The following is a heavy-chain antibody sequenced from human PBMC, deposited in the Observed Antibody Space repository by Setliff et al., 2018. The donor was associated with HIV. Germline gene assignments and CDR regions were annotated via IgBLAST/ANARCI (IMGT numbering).Heavy chain of an antibody. D-gene: IGHD6-19*01. CDR2: ISGYNGNT. CDR1: GGTFRTFG. V-gene: IGHV1-18*01. Sequence: ASVKVSCKASGGTFRTFGISWVRQAPGQGLEWMGWISGYNGNTKYVQKYQGRVTMTTDTSTSKVYMELRTLRSDDTAVYYCARVPYRSAWFSGGHDAFDVWSQGTMVTVSS. J-gene: IGHJ3*01. CDR3: ARVPYRSAWFSGGHDAFDV.